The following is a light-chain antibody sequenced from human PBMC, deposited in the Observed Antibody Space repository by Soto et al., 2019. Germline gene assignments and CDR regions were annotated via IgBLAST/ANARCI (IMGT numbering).Light chain of an antibody. J-gene: IGKJ1*01. CDR1: QSVTSSY. CDR3: QQYGSSPR. V-gene: IGKV3-20*01. Sequence: EIVLTQSPGTLSLSPGERATLSCGASQSVTSSYLAWYQQKPGQAPRLLIYGASSRATGIPDRFSGSGSGTDFTLTISRLEPEDCAVYYCQQYGSSPRFGQGTKV. CDR2: GAS.